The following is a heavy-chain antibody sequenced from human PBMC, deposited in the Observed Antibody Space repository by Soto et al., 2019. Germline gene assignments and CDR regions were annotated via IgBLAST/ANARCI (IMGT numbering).Heavy chain of an antibody. CDR2: IIPILGIA. CDR1: GGTFSSYT. J-gene: IGHJ4*02. CDR3: AKLCGSHSYYFDY. Sequence: QVQLVQSGAEVKKPGSSVQVSCKASGGTFSSYTISWVRQAPGQGLEWMGRIIPILGIANYAQKFQGRVTITADKFTSRAYMALSSLRSEDTAVYDCAKLCGSHSYYFDYWGQGTLVTDSS. D-gene: IGHD2-21*01. V-gene: IGHV1-69*02.